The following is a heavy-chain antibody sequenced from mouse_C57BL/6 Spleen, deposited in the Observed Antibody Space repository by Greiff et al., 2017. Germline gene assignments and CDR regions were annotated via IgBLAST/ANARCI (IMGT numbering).Heavy chain of an antibody. Sequence: EVNLVASGGGLVKPGGSLKLSCAASGFTFSDYGMHWVRQAPEKGLEWVAYISSGSSTIYYADTVKGRFTISRDNAKNTLFLQMTSLRSEDTAVYYCARTHYYGSSYVAYWGQGTLVTVSA. V-gene: IGHV5-17*01. CDR3: ARTHYYGSSYVAY. J-gene: IGHJ3*01. D-gene: IGHD1-1*01. CDR2: ISSGSSTI. CDR1: GFTFSDYG.